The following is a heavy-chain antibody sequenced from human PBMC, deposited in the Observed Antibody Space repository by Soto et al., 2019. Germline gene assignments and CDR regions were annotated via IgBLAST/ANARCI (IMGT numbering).Heavy chain of an antibody. CDR2: ISSSSSTI. V-gene: IGHV3-48*02. J-gene: IGHJ3*02. D-gene: IGHD2-21*02. CDR1: GFTFSSYS. Sequence: GGSLRLSCAASGFTFSSYSMNWVRQAPGKGLEWASYISSSSSTIYYSYSVKGRFTISRDNAKNSLYLQMNSLRDEDTAVYYCARDGPYCGGDCYSSFGAFDIWGQGTMVTVSS. CDR3: ARDGPYCGGDCYSSFGAFDI.